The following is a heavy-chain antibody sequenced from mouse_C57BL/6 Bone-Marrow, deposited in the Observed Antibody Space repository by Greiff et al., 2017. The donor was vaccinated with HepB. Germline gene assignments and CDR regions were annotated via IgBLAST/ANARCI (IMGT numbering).Heavy chain of an antibody. D-gene: IGHD2-4*01. V-gene: IGHV1-82*01. J-gene: IGHJ3*01. CDR3: ARASTMIKGWFAY. CDR1: GYAFSSSW. CDR2: IYPGDGDT. Sequence: QVQLQQSGPELVKPGASVKISCKASGYAFSSSWMNWVKQRPGKGLEWIGRIYPGDGDTNYNGKFKGKATLTADNSSSTAYMQLSSLTSEDSAVYFCARASTMIKGWFAYWGQGTLVTVSA.